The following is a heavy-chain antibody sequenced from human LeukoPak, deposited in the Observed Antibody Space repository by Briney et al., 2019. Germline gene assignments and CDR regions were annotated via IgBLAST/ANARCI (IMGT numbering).Heavy chain of an antibody. CDR2: IDRDGSRI. J-gene: IGHJ4*02. CDR1: GFTFSSYW. D-gene: IGHD4-23*01. CDR3: VRGNDYGGPHY. V-gene: IGHV3-74*01. Sequence: GGSLRLSCAVSGFTFSSYWMHWVRQAPGKGLVRVSRIDRDGSRINYADSVKGRFTISRDNGKNTLFLQMNSLRAEDAAVYYCVRGNDYGGPHYWGQGTLVTVSS.